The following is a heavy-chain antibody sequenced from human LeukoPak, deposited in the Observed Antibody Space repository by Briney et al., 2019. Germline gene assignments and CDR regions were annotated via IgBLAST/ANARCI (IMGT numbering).Heavy chain of an antibody. J-gene: IGHJ5*02. CDR3: ANREYGGWNWFDP. V-gene: IGHV3-30-3*01. CDR2: ISYDGSNK. CDR1: GFTFSSYA. D-gene: IGHD2/OR15-2a*01. Sequence: GGSLRLSCAASGFTFSSYAMHWVRQAPGKGLEWVAVISYDGSNKYYADSVKGRFTISRDNSKNTLYLQMNSLRAEDTAVYYCANREYGGWNWFDPWGQGTLVTVSS.